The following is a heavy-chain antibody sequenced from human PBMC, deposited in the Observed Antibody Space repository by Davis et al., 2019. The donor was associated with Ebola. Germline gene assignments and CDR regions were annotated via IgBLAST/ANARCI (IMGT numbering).Heavy chain of an antibody. V-gene: IGHV3-11*01. J-gene: IGHJ6*02. Sequence: PGGSLRLSCAASGFTFSDYYMSWIRQAPGKGLEWVSYISSSGSTIYYADSVKGRFTISRDNAKNSLYLQMNSLRAEDTAVYYGAKVPATHNYYRMDVWGQGTTVTVAS. CDR1: GFTFSDYY. CDR2: ISSSGSTI. CDR3: AKVPATHNYYRMDV.